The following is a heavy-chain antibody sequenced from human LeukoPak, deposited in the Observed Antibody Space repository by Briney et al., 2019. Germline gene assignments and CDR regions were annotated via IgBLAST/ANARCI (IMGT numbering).Heavy chain of an antibody. D-gene: IGHD3-16*01. CDR1: GYTFTGYY. CDR3: ARGSSYGFSMGY. Sequence: GASVKVSCKASGYTFTGYYIHWVRQAPGQGLEWMGWISTYNGDTNYAQKLQGRVTMTTDTSTSTAYMELRSLRSDDTAVYYCARGSSYGFSMGYWGQGTLVTVSS. J-gene: IGHJ4*02. V-gene: IGHV1-18*04. CDR2: ISTYNGDT.